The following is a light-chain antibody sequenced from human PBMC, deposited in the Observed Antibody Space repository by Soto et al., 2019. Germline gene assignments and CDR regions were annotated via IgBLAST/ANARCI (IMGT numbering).Light chain of an antibody. J-gene: IGKJ1*01. Sequence: EIVLTQSPGTLSLSPGERATLSCRASQSVSSTYLAWYQQKPGQAPRLLIYGASSRATGIPDRFNGSGSGTDFTLTISRLEPEDFAVNYCQQSGSSPPWTFGQGTKVEIK. CDR3: QQSGSSPPWT. CDR2: GAS. CDR1: QSVSSTY. V-gene: IGKV3-20*01.